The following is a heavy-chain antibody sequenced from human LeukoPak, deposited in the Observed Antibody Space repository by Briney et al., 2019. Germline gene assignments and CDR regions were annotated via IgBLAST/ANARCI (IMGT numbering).Heavy chain of an antibody. CDR1: GGSFSGYY. CDR3: ASGTAMVTGSPDYYYYGMDV. D-gene: IGHD5-18*01. CDR2: INHSGST. V-gene: IGHV4-34*01. Sequence: KPSETLSLTCAVYGGSFSGYYWSWIRQPPGKGLEWIGEINHSGSTNYNPSLKSRVTISVDTSKNQFSLKLSSVTAADTAVYYCASGTAMVTGSPDYYYYGMDVWGQGTTVTVSS. J-gene: IGHJ6*02.